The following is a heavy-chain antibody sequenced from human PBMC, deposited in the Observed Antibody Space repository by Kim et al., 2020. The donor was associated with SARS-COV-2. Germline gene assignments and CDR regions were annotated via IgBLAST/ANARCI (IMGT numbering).Heavy chain of an antibody. J-gene: IGHJ4*02. CDR3: ARVYSNSGVIDY. D-gene: IGHD4-4*01. CDR1: GGSISSGGYS. V-gene: IGHV4-30-2*01. Sequence: SETLSLTCAVSGGSISSGGYSWSWIRQPPGKGLEWMGYIYHSGSTYYNPSLKSRVTISVDRSKNQFSLKLSSVTAADTAVYYCARVYSNSGVIDYWGQGTLVTVSS. CDR2: IYHSGST.